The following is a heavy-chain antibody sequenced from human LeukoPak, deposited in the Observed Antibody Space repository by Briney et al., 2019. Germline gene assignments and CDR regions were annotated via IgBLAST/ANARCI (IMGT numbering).Heavy chain of an antibody. CDR1: GGSISSSSYY. CDR3: ARSQRFYWYFDL. CDR2: IYYSGST. J-gene: IGHJ2*01. Sequence: LETLSLTCTVSGGSISSSSYYWGWIRQPPGKGLEWIGSIYYSGSTYYNPSLKSRVTISVDTSKNQFSLKLSSVTAADTAVYYCARSQRFYWYFDLWGRGTLVTVSS. D-gene: IGHD3-3*01. V-gene: IGHV4-39*07.